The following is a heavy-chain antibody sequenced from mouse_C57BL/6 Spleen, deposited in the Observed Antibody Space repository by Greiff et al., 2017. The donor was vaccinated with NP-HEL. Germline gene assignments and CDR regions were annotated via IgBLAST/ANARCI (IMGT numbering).Heavy chain of an antibody. V-gene: IGHV1-82*01. CDR3: ARSAGTEYYFDY. D-gene: IGHD4-1*01. Sequence: QVQLQQSGPELVKPGASVKISCKASGYAFSSSWMNWVKQRPGKGLEWIGRIYTGDGDTNYNGKFKGKATLTADKSSSTAYMQLSSLTSEDSAVYFCARSAGTEYYFDYWGQGTTLTVSS. J-gene: IGHJ2*01. CDR2: IYTGDGDT. CDR1: GYAFSSSW.